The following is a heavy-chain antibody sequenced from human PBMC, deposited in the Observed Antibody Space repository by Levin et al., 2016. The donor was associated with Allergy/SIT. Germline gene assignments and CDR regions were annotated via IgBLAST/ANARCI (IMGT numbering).Heavy chain of an antibody. CDR3: ARAGGYCSSTSCYVDWFDP. J-gene: IGHJ5*02. CDR2: IIPIFGTA. Sequence: WVRQAPGQGLEWMGGIIPIFGTANYAQKFQGRVTITADESTSTAYMELSSLRSEDTAVYYCARAGGYCSSTSCYVDWFDPWGRGNPGHRLL. V-gene: IGHV1-69*01. D-gene: IGHD2-2*01.